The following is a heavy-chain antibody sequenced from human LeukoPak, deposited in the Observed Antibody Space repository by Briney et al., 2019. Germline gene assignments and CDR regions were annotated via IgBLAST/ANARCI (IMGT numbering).Heavy chain of an antibody. CDR1: GFTFSSYA. CDR3: AKDLARIGARQSDY. Sequence: VGSLRLSCAASGFTFSSYAMSWVRQAPGKGLEWVSGISDSVDSTHYADSVKGRFTISRDNSKNTLYLQMNSLRAEDTALYYCAKDLARIGARQSDYWGQGTLVTVSS. D-gene: IGHD6-6*01. CDR2: ISDSVDST. V-gene: IGHV3-23*01. J-gene: IGHJ4*02.